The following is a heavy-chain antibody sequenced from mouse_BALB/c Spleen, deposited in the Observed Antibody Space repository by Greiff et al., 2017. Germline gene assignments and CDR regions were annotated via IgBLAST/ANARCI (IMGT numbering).Heavy chain of an antibody. D-gene: IGHD2-10*02. J-gene: IGHJ4*01. CDR2: IDPYNGGT. Sequence: VQLKESGPELVKPGASVKVSCKASGYSFTDYNMYWVKQSHGKSLEWIGYIDPYNGGTSYNQKFKGKATLTVDKSSSTAFMHLNSLTSEDSAVYYCSLPGPYGNYYAMDYWGQGTSVTVSS. CDR1: GYSFTDYN. V-gene: IGHV1S135*01. CDR3: SLPGPYGNYYAMDY.